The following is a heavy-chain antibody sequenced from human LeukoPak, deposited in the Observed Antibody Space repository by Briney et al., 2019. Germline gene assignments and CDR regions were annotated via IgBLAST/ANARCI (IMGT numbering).Heavy chain of an antibody. CDR3: ARAEAIDY. V-gene: IGHV1-2*02. J-gene: IGHJ4*02. Sequence: GASVKVSCKASGYTFTGYYMHWVRQAPGQGLEWMGWINPNSGDTKYAQKFQGRVTMTRDTSISTAYMELSSLRSDDTAVYYCARAEAIDYWGQGTRVTVSS. D-gene: IGHD5-12*01. CDR1: GYTFTGYY. CDR2: INPNSGDT.